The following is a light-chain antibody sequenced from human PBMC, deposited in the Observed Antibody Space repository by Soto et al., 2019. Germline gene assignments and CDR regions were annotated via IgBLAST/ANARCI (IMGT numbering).Light chain of an antibody. CDR3: SSYTSSSTLV. J-gene: IGLJ1*01. V-gene: IGLV2-14*01. CDR2: DVS. Sequence: QSALTQPASVSGSPGQSITISCTGTSSDVGGYNYVSWYQQHPGKAPKLMIYDVSNRPSGVSNRFSGCKSGTTASLTISGLQAEDEADYYCSSYTSSSTLVFGTGTKLTVL. CDR1: SSDVGGYNY.